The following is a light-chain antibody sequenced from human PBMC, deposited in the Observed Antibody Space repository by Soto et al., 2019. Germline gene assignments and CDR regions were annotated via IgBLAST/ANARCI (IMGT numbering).Light chain of an antibody. CDR3: AAWDDRLNGVV. CDR1: SSNIGSNT. V-gene: IGLV1-44*01. J-gene: IGLJ2*01. CDR2: SNN. Sequence: QSVLTQPPSASGTPGQRVTISCSGSSSNIGSNTVNWYHQLPGTAPKLLIYSNNQRPSGVPDRFSGSNSGTSASLAISGLQSEDEADYYCAAWDDRLNGVVFGGGTTLTVL.